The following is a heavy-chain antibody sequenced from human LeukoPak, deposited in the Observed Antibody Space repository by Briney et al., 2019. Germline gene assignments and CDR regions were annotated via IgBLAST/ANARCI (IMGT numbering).Heavy chain of an antibody. CDR2: ISSGSSYI. V-gene: IGHV3-21*01. J-gene: IGHJ4*02. D-gene: IGHD2-15*01. Sequence: GGSLRLSCAASGFTFSSYSMNWVRQAPGKGLEWVSSISSGSSYIYYADSVKGRFTISRDNAKNSLYLQMNSLRAEDTAVYYCARYCSGGSCYGDDYWGRGTLVTVSS. CDR3: ARYCSGGSCYGDDY. CDR1: GFTFSSYS.